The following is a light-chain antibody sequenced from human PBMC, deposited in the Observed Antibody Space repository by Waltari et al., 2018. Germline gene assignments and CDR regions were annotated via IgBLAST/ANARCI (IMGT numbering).Light chain of an antibody. Sequence: QSALTQPASVSGSPGQSITISCTGTSSDVGAYNYLSWYQQHPGKAPKLMLYEVSNRPSGVSNRFSGSKSGNAASLTISGLQAENEADYYCSSYISSSTLELFGGGTSLTVL. V-gene: IGLV2-14*03. CDR2: EVS. CDR3: SSYISSSTLEL. CDR1: SSDVGAYNY. J-gene: IGLJ2*01.